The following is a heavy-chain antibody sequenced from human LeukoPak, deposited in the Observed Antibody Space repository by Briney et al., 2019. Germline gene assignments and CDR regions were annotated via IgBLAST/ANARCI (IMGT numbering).Heavy chain of an antibody. CDR1: GFTFTYYY. D-gene: IGHD5-24*01. Sequence: ASGRLSCTTSGFTFTYYYMHWVRHAHGQGLEWMGGINCNSGTTNYARRFHGRVTITRDTSINYIYKHLRRLRSDDTAMYYGTRDTITGPYHWFDPWGEGTLVTVSS. V-gene: IGHV1-2*02. CDR2: INCNSGTT. CDR3: TRDTITGPYHWFDP. J-gene: IGHJ5*02.